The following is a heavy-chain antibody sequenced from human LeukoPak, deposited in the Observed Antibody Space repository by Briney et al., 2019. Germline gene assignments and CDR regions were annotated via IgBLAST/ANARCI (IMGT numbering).Heavy chain of an antibody. J-gene: IGHJ5*02. CDR2: IYYSGST. V-gene: IGHV4-59*01. D-gene: IGHD3-22*01. Sequence: PSETLSLTCSVSGGSISSYFWSWLRQPPGKRLEWIGYIYYSGSTNYNPSLKSRVTVSVDTSKNQFSLKLSSVTAADTAVYYCARDLLDYYDSSGPYSNWFDPWGQGTLVTVSS. CDR1: GGSISSYF. CDR3: ARDLLDYYDSSGPYSNWFDP.